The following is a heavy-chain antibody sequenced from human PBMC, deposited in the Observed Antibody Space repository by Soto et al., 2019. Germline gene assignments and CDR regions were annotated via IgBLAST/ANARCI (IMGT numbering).Heavy chain of an antibody. CDR3: AREYCSSTNCLNWFDP. CDR1: GFTFSSYS. Sequence: PGGSLRLSCAASGFTFSSYSMNWVRQAPGKGLEWVSYISSSSSTIYYADSVKGRFTISRDNAKKSLYLQMNSLRAEDTAVYYCAREYCSSTNCLNWFDPWGQGTLVTVSS. V-gene: IGHV3-48*01. J-gene: IGHJ5*02. D-gene: IGHD2-2*01. CDR2: ISSSSSTI.